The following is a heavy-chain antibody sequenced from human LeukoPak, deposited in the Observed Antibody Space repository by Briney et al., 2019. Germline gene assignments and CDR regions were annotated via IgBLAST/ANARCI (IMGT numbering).Heavy chain of an antibody. Sequence: GGSLRLSCAASGFTFSSYSMIWVRQAPGKGLEWVSSISSSSSYIYYADSVKGRFTISRDNAKNSLYLQMNSLRAEDTAVYYCARDRPDSSGYYDAFDIWGQGTMVSVSS. V-gene: IGHV3-21*04. D-gene: IGHD3-22*01. CDR3: ARDRPDSSGYYDAFDI. CDR2: ISSSSSYI. J-gene: IGHJ3*02. CDR1: GFTFSSYS.